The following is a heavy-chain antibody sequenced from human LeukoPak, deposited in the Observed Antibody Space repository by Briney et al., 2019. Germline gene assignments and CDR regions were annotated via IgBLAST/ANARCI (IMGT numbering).Heavy chain of an antibody. J-gene: IGHJ4*02. CDR2: INSGGSTT. CDR3: AREGIAGDFDY. D-gene: IGHD6-13*01. CDR1: GFTFTSYW. Sequence: GGSLRLSCAASGFTFTSYWIHWVRQAPGKGLVWVSRINSGGSTTNYADSVKGRFTISRDNAKNTLYLQTNSLRAEDTAVYYCAREGIAGDFDYWGQGTLVTVSS. V-gene: IGHV3-74*01.